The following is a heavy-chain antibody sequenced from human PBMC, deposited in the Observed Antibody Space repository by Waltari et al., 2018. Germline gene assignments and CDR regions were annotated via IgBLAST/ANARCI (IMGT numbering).Heavy chain of an antibody. CDR2: INPGGSNI. CDR3: ATTNGDY. CDR1: AYSFNTYW. D-gene: IGHD2-8*01. V-gene: IGHV5-51*01. Sequence: EVRLVQSGSVVKKPGDFLRISCQGSAYSFNTYWIGWVRQVPGRGLEWVAIINPGGSNIRYGPAFRGQVTISADTSVSTAYLQWGSLKASHTGMYYCATTNGDYWGQGSLVIVSS. J-gene: IGHJ4*02.